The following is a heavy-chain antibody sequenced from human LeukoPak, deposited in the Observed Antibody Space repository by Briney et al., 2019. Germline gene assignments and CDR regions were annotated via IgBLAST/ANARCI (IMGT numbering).Heavy chain of an antibody. V-gene: IGHV3-23*01. CDR2: ISGSGGTT. J-gene: IGHJ4*02. CDR3: ARDSSSSWYEN. Sequence: GGSLRLSCAASGFTFSSYDMSWVRQAPGKGPEWVSGISGSGGTTYYADSVKGRFTISRDNSKNSLYLQMNSLRAEDTAVYYCARDSSSSWYENWGQGTLVTVSS. CDR1: GFTFSSYD. D-gene: IGHD6-13*01.